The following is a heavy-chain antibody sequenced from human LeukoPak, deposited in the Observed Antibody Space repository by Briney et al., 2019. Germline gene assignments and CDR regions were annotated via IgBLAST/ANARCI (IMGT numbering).Heavy chain of an antibody. CDR1: GFTFSSYA. V-gene: IGHV3-30*01. J-gene: IGHJ6*03. CDR2: ISYDGSNK. CDR3: ARDLVVVPAAIYYYYYYMDV. D-gene: IGHD2-2*01. Sequence: HPGRSLRLSCAASGFTFSSYAMHWVRQAPGKGLEWVAVISYDGSNKYYADSVKGRFTISRDNDKNTLYLQMNSLRAEDTAVYYCARDLVVVPAAIYYYYYYMDVWGKGTTVTVSS.